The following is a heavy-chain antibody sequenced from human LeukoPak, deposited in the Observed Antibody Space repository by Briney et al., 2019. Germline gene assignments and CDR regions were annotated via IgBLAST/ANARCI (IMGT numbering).Heavy chain of an antibody. J-gene: IGHJ4*02. CDR1: GFTFSSYA. D-gene: IGHD3-10*01. Sequence: GGSLRLSCAASGFTFSSYAMSWVRQAPGKGLEWVSTISGSGGSTYYADSVKGRFTISRDNSKNTLFLRTNSLRAEDTAVYYCAKKLWFGELGTSTYFDYWGQGTLVTVSS. CDR2: ISGSGGST. CDR3: AKKLWFGELGTSTYFDY. V-gene: IGHV3-23*01.